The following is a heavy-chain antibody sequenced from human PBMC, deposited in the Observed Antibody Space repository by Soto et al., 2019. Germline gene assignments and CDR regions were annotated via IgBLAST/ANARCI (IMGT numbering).Heavy chain of an antibody. Sequence: PGGSLRLSCAASGFTFSSYAMSWVRQAPGKGLEWVSVIHSGGSTYYADSVKGRFTISRDNSKNTLYLQMNSLRGEDTAVYYCARASYFYYGMDVWGQGTTVTVSS. CDR2: IHSGGST. J-gene: IGHJ6*02. CDR3: ARASYFYYGMDV. V-gene: IGHV3-53*01. CDR1: GFTFSSYA.